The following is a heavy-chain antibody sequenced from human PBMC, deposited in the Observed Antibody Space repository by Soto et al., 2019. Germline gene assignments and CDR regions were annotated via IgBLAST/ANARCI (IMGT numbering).Heavy chain of an antibody. CDR1: GFTFSNYA. CDR2: IRGSGGST. V-gene: IGHV3-23*01. Sequence: EVQLFESGGGLVQPGGSLRLSCAASGFTFSNYAMSWVRQAPGKGLEWISVIRGSGGSTFYADAGKGRFTISRDDSKSTVYLQLNSLRAEDTAVYYCAKRAGGGGEPIDHWGQGTLVTVSS. D-gene: IGHD2-8*02. CDR3: AKRAGGGGEPIDH. J-gene: IGHJ4*02.